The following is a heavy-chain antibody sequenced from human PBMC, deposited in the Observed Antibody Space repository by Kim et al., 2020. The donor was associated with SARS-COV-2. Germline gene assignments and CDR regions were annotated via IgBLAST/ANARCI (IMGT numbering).Heavy chain of an antibody. CDR3: ARRRDIVVVPAAGGVMRDFDY. Sequence: SETLSLTCTVSGGSISSSSYYWGWIRQPPGKGLEWIGSIYYSGSTYYNPSLKSRVTISVDTSKNQFSLKLSSVTAADTAVYYCARRRDIVVVPAAGGVMRDFDYWGQGTLVTVSS. CDR2: IYYSGST. J-gene: IGHJ4*02. CDR1: GGSISSSSYY. V-gene: IGHV4-39*01. D-gene: IGHD2-2*01.